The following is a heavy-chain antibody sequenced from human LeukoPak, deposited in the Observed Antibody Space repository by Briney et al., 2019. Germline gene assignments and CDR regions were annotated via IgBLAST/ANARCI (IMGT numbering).Heavy chain of an antibody. CDR3: ATPLDYYDTSGYHQGGD. J-gene: IGHJ4*02. V-gene: IGHV3-7*03. CDR2: IKQDGSKK. D-gene: IGHD3-22*01. CDR1: GFTVSNTY. Sequence: GGSLRLSCAASGFTVSNTYMNWVRQAPGKGLEWVANIKQDGSKKNYVDSVKGRFTISRDNAKNSLYLQMNSLRAEDTAVYYCATPLDYYDTSGYHQGGDWGQGTLVTVSS.